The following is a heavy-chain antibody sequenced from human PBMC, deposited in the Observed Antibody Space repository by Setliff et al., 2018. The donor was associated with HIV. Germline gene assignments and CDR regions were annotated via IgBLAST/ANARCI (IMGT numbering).Heavy chain of an antibody. CDR1: GFTVSSTY. Sequence: GGSLRLSCAASGFTVSSTYMRWVRQFPVRGLEWVSVVYRAGNTYYADSVKGRFTISRDNSKNTLYLQMNRLRVEDTAVYYCAKDGISGGAYPPYYFDYWGQGTLVTVSS. D-gene: IGHD2-15*01. CDR2: VYRAGNT. CDR3: AKDGISGGAYPPYYFDY. J-gene: IGHJ4*02. V-gene: IGHV3-53*01.